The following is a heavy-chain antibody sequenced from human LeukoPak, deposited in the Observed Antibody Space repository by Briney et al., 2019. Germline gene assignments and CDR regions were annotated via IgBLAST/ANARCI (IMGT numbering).Heavy chain of an antibody. CDR2: IWYDGSNK. CDR1: GFTFSSYG. Sequence: GGSLGLSCAASGFTFSSYGMHWVRQAPGKGLEWVAVIWYDGSNKYYADSVKGRFTISRDNSKNTLYLQMNSLRAEDTAVYYCASSIFDRDAFDIWGQGTMVTVSS. D-gene: IGHD3-3*01. V-gene: IGHV3-33*01. J-gene: IGHJ3*02. CDR3: ASSIFDRDAFDI.